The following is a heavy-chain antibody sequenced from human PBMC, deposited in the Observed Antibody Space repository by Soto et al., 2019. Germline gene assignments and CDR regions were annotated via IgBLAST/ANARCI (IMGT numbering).Heavy chain of an antibody. D-gene: IGHD5-12*01. CDR1: GGSISAYS. CDR2: IHYNGNT. V-gene: IGHV4-59*01. CDR3: GREGNLGRWLQPLDF. Sequence: SETLSLTCTVSGGSISAYSWSWVRQPPGKGLEWIGNIHYNGNTKYNPSLKSRVTMSVDTSKNQFSLRLISVTAADTAIYFCGREGNLGRWLQPLDFWGQGTLVTVSS. J-gene: IGHJ4*02.